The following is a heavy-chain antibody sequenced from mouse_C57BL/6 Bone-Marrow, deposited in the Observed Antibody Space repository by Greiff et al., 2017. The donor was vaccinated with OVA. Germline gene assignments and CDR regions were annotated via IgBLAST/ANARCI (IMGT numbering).Heavy chain of an antibody. Sequence: EVKVVESGGDLVKPGGSLKLSCAASGFTFSSYGMSWVRQTPDKRLEWVATISSGGSYTYYPDSVKGRFTISRDNAKNTLYLQMSSLKSEDTAMYYCARQGYYGSSPYWGQGTTLTVSS. J-gene: IGHJ2*01. CDR1: GFTFSSYG. V-gene: IGHV5-6*01. CDR3: ARQGYYGSSPY. CDR2: ISSGGSYT. D-gene: IGHD1-1*01.